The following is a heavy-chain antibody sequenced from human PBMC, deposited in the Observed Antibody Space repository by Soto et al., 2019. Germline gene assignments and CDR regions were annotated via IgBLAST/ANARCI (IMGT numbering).Heavy chain of an antibody. Sequence: QVQLVQSGAEVKKPGSSVTVSCKASGGTFSSYTISWVRQAPGQGLEWMGRIIPILGIANYAQKFQGRVTITADKSTSTAYMELSSLRSEDTAVYYCARDLDGLRPGDYWGQGTLVTVSS. V-gene: IGHV1-69*08. CDR3: ARDLDGLRPGDY. CDR2: IIPILGIA. CDR1: GGTFSSYT. J-gene: IGHJ4*02. D-gene: IGHD3-9*01.